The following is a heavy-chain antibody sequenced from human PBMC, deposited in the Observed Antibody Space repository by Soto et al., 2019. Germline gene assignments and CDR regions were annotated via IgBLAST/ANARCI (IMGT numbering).Heavy chain of an antibody. CDR2: IYYSGST. CDR1: GGSISSYY. Sequence: SETLSLTCTVSGGSISSYYWSWIRQPPGKGLEWIGYIYYSGSTNYNPSLKSRVTISVDTSKNQFSLKLSSVTAADTAVYYCARYGVWVGMDVWGQGTTVTVSS. J-gene: IGHJ6*01. D-gene: IGHD1-26*01. V-gene: IGHV4-59*01. CDR3: ARYGVWVGMDV.